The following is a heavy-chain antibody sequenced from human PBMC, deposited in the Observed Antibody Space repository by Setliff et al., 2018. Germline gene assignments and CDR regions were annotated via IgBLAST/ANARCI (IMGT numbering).Heavy chain of an antibody. D-gene: IGHD2-21*01. J-gene: IGHJ4*02. CDR2: IHYSGST. Sequence: SETLSLTCTVSGGSISTFYWSWIRQSPEKGLEWIAYIHYSGSTNQNPSLKSRVTISLDTPKNQFSLKLSYMTAADTAVYYCARFLDPRDGYQNSPGFDFWGKGALVTVSS. CDR3: ARFLDPRDGYQNSPGFDF. V-gene: IGHV4-59*01. CDR1: GGSISTFY.